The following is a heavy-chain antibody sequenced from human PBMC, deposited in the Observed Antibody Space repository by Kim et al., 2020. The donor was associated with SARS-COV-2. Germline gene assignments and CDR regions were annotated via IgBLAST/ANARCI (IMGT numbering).Heavy chain of an antibody. D-gene: IGHD3-16*01. V-gene: IGHV3-72*01. J-gene: IGHJ4*02. CDR3: GDRGISFDY. CDR1: GFSFSDHY. Sequence: GGSLRLSCAASGFSFSDHYMDWVRQAPGKGLEWVGLIRKRVDRYTTEYAASVRGRFTIWRDDSKNSVYLQMNSLKTEDTAVYYCGDRGISFDYWGQGTLVTVSS. CDR2: IRKRVDRYTT.